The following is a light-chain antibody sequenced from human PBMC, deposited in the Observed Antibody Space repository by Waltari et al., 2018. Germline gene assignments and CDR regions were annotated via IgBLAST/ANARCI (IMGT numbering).Light chain of an antibody. CDR2: DVS. CDR3: QQRTSWPPGLS. J-gene: IGKJ4*01. CDR1: QSVCNN. Sequence: EIVLTQSPATLSLSPGERATLTCRASQSVCNNLAWYQQKPGQAPRLLIYDVSSRATGIPARISARGAGTDFTLTINSLEPEDSAVYYCQQRTSWPPGLSFGGGTKVEIK. V-gene: IGKV3-11*01.